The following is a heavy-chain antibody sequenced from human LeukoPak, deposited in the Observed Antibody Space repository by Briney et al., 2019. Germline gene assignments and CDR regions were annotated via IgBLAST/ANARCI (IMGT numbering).Heavy chain of an antibody. Sequence: GGSLRLSCAASGFTVSSNCMNWVRQAPGKGLEWVSYISSDSRTIYYADSVKGRFTISRDNAKNSLYLQMKSLRDEDTAVYYCARYGSGTSYITNYFDYWGQGTLVTVSS. CDR3: ARYGSGTSYITNYFDY. CDR2: ISSDSRTI. D-gene: IGHD3-10*01. J-gene: IGHJ4*02. V-gene: IGHV3-48*02. CDR1: GFTVSSNC.